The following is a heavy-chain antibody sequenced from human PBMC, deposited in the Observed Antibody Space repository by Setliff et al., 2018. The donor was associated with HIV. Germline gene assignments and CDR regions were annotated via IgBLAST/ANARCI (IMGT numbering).Heavy chain of an antibody. CDR3: ARDTVKATFSDY. CDR1: GYSFTGYH. CDR2: INPNSGGT. V-gene: IGHV1-2*02. J-gene: IGHJ4*02. D-gene: IGHD4-17*01. Sequence: PSVKVSCKASGYSFTGYHMHWVRQAPGQGLEWMGWINPNSGGTNYAQKFQGRVTMTTDTSISTVYMELSSLTSADTAVYYCARDTVKATFSDYWGQGTLVTVSS.